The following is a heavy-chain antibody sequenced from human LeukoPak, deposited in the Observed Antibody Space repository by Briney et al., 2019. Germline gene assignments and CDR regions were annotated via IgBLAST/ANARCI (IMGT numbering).Heavy chain of an antibody. J-gene: IGHJ6*04. CDR1: GGSLSSGSYY. CDR3: ARALPGMDV. V-gene: IGHV4-61*01. Sequence: SETLSLTCTVSGGSLSSGSYYWGWIRQPPGRGLEWIEYIYYSGSTNYNPSLKSRVTISVDTSKNQFSLKLSSVTAADTAVYYCARALPGMDVWGKGTTVTVSS. CDR2: IYYSGST.